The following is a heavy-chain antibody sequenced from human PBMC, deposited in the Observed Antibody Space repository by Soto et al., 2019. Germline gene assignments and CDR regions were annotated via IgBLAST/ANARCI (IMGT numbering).Heavy chain of an antibody. CDR2: IIPAIGPA. V-gene: IGHV1-69*01. J-gene: IGHJ4*01. CDR1: GGIFGDYA. CDR3: ARGGFRFEPHAYMSY. D-gene: IGHD5-12*01. Sequence: QVQLVQSGAEVQKPGSSVKVSCKSSGGIFGDYAINWVRQAPGQGLEWLGAIIPAIGPANYAHKFQGSVSITADESSNMAYVELRNLRSDYSAIYYCARGGFRFEPHAYMSYWGQGTLVTVSS.